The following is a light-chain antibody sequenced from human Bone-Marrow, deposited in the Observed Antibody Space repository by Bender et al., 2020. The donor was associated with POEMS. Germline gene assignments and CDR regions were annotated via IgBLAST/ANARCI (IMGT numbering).Light chain of an antibody. Sequence: QSALTQPASVSGSPGQSITISCTGTSSDVGKFDLVSWYQQRPGRAPRLMIYEVSKRPSGVSNRFSGSKSGNTASLTISGLQAEDEADYYCCSYAGSRSFVVLGGGTKLTVL. CDR1: SSDVGKFDL. CDR3: CSYAGSRSFVV. J-gene: IGLJ2*01. CDR2: EVS. V-gene: IGLV2-23*02.